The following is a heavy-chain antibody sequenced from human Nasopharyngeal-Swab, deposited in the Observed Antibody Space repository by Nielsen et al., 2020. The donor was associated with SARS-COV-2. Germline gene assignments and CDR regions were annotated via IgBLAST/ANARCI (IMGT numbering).Heavy chain of an antibody. Sequence: SETLSLTCTVSGGSISSYYWSWIRQPAGEGLEWIGRIYTSGSTNYNPSLKSRVTMSVDTSKNQFSLKLSSVTAADTAVYYCARGSRFTIFGVVPDYYYGMDVWGQGTTVTVSS. J-gene: IGHJ6*02. CDR3: ARGSRFTIFGVVPDYYYGMDV. CDR1: GGSISSYY. D-gene: IGHD3-3*01. V-gene: IGHV4-4*07. CDR2: IYTSGST.